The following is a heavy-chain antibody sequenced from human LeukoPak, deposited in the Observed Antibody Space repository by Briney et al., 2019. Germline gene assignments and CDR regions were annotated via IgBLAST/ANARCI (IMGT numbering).Heavy chain of an antibody. CDR3: AMRPYNWNDDGNIDY. CDR2: MNPNSGYT. CDR1: VYTFTSYD. Sequence: GASVNVSCKASVYTFTSYDINWVRQATGQGLEWMGWMNPNSGYTGYAQKFQGRVTMTRNTSITTAYMELSSLRSADTAVYYCAMRPYNWNDDGNIDYWGQGTLVTVSS. V-gene: IGHV1-8*01. J-gene: IGHJ4*02. D-gene: IGHD1-20*01.